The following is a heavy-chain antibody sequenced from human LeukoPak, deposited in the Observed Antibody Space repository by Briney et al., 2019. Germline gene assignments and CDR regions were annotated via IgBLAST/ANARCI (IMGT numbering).Heavy chain of an antibody. D-gene: IGHD6-19*01. CDR3: TKVRPPPGSGWYGGDDS. J-gene: IGHJ4*02. CDR1: GFTFNNYV. CDR2: IKISGYA. V-gene: IGHV3-23*05. Sequence: GGSLRLSCTASGFTFNNYVMSWVRQAPGKGLEWVSSIKISGYADYADSVKGRFTIFRDNSKNTLYLQMNSLRVEDTAVYYCTKVRPPPGSGWYGGDDSWGQGTLVTVSS.